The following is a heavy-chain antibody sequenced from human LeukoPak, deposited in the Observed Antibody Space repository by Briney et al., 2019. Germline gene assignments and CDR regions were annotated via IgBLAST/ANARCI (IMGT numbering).Heavy chain of an antibody. CDR3: ARQPYMLGAYYFDY. CDR2: ISSSGST. Sequence: SETLSLTCTVSGGSINSGDFYWSWIRQPPGKGLEWIGYISSSGSTYYNPSLKSRVTLSGDMSENQFSLNMMSVTAADKAVYYCARQPYMLGAYYFDYWGQGTLVTVSS. J-gene: IGHJ4*02. CDR1: GGSINSGDFY. D-gene: IGHD1-26*01. V-gene: IGHV4-30-4*01.